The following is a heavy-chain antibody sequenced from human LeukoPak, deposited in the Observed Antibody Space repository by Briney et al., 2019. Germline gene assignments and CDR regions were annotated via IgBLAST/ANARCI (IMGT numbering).Heavy chain of an antibody. Sequence: PGGSLRLFCTASGFQFSRNGMHWLRQAPGKGLEWVAFIRYDGTKTFYGDFVRGRFTISRDNSKNTLYLEMNSLRHEDTAVYSCARDFDDVNGNFYYIPDFWGQGTLVTVSS. CDR1: GFQFSRNG. D-gene: IGHD2-8*01. CDR3: ARDFDDVNGNFYYIPDF. CDR2: IRYDGTKT. J-gene: IGHJ4*02. V-gene: IGHV3-30*02.